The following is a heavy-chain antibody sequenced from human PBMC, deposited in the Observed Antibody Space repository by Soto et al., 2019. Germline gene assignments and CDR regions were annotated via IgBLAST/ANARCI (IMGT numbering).Heavy chain of an antibody. CDR1: GGTFSSYA. CDR2: IIPIFGTA. CDR3: ARPEVPIQLWPGFDY. Sequence: QVQLVQSGAEVKKPGSSVKVSCKASGGTFSSYAISWVRQAPGQGLEWMGGIIPIFGTANYAQKFQGRVTIXXDXSXXTAYMELSSLRSEDTAVYYWARPEVPIQLWPGFDYWGQGTLVTVSS. J-gene: IGHJ4*02. D-gene: IGHD5-18*01. V-gene: IGHV1-69*12.